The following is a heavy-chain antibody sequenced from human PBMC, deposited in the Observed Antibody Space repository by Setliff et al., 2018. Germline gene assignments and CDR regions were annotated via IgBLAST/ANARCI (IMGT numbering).Heavy chain of an antibody. Sequence: SETLSLTCTVSDGSLSTYYWSWIRQPPGKGLEFIGYVYYSGTANYSPSLRSRLTISVDTSKNQFSLKLRSVTAADTAVYYCARTGTYRYFDYWGQGTQVTVSS. CDR1: DGSLSTYY. CDR3: ARTGTYRYFDY. V-gene: IGHV4-59*01. CDR2: VYYSGTA. D-gene: IGHD1-1*01. J-gene: IGHJ4*02.